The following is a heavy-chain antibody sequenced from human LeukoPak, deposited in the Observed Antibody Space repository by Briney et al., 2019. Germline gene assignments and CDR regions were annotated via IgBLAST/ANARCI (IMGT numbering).Heavy chain of an antibody. V-gene: IGHV3-48*01. Sequence: GGSLRLSCVVSGFTFSSYNMDWVRQAPGKGLEWVSYISSGSSTIYYADSVKGRFTISRDNAKNSLYLQMNSLRAEDTAVYYCAKDPYGDYVRYFDYWGQGTLVTVSS. CDR2: ISSGSSTI. CDR3: AKDPYGDYVRYFDY. CDR1: GFTFSSYN. J-gene: IGHJ4*02. D-gene: IGHD4-17*01.